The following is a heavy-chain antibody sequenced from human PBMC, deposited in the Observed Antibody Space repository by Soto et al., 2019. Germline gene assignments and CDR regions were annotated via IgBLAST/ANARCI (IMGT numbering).Heavy chain of an antibody. CDR2: ISYDGSNK. CDR3: ARSVATRDVIDY. D-gene: IGHD5-12*01. V-gene: IGHV3-30-3*01. CDR1: GFTFSSYA. Sequence: QVQLVESGGGVVQPGRSLRLSCAASGFTFSSYAMHWVRQAPGKGLEWVSVISYDGSNKYYADSVKGRFTIYRDNSKHTLYLQMNSLRAEDTAVYYCARSVATRDVIDYWGQGTLVTVSS. J-gene: IGHJ4*02.